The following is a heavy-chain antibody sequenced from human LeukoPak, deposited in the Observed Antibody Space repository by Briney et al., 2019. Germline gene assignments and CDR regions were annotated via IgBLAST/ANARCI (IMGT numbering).Heavy chain of an antibody. CDR3: ARTRAPRDVFDI. CDR1: GFTFSSYW. J-gene: IGHJ3*02. D-gene: IGHD3-10*01. CDR2: TRNKAYSYTT. V-gene: IGHV3-72*01. Sequence: PGGSLRLSCAASGFTFSSYWMHWVRQAPGKGLEWVGRTRNKAYSYTTEYAASVKGRFTISRDDSKNSLYLQMNSLKTEDTAVYYCARTRAPRDVFDIWGQGTMVTVSS.